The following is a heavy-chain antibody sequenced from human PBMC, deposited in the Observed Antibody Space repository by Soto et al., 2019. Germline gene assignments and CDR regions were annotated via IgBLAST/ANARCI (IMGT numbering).Heavy chain of an antibody. Sequence: WSLRLSCASSGFTFSSYAMHWVRQAPGKGLEWVAVISYDGSNKYYADSVKGRFTISRDNSKNTLYLQMNSLRAEDTAVYYCARDRDYYDSSGYASFDYWGQGTLVTVS. D-gene: IGHD3-22*01. CDR1: GFTFSSYA. J-gene: IGHJ4*02. CDR2: ISYDGSNK. V-gene: IGHV3-30-3*01. CDR3: ARDRDYYDSSGYASFDY.